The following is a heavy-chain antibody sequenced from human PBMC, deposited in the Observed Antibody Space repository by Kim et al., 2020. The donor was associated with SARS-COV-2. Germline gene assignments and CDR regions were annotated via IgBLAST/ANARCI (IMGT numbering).Heavy chain of an antibody. V-gene: IGHV4-34*01. J-gene: IGHJ3*02. D-gene: IGHD3-9*01. CDR3: ARGSRTLVDVAKGAFDI. Sequence: LKSRVTISVDTSKNQFSLKLSSVTAADTAVYYCARGSRTLVDVAKGAFDIWGQGTMVTVSS.